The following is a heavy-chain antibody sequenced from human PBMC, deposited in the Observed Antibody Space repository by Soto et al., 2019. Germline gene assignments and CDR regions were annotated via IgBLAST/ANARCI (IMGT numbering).Heavy chain of an antibody. D-gene: IGHD6-6*01. V-gene: IGHV2-5*01. J-gene: IGHJ5*02. CDR3: APFPTGPSRP. Sequence: SGPTLVNPTQTLTLTCSFTGFSLSSSGAGVGWFRQSPGKALEWLALIYWNDDKRYSPSLKSRLTITKDTSKNQVVLTMTNMDPVDTATYYCAPFPTGPSRPWGQGTLVTVSS. CDR1: GFSLSSSGAG. CDR2: IYWNDDK.